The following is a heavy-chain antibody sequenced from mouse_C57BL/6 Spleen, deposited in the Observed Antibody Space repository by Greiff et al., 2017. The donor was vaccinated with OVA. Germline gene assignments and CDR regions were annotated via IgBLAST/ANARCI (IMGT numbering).Heavy chain of an antibody. J-gene: IGHJ2*01. CDR1: GYTFTSYW. CDR3: ARQGYDPYYFDY. Sequence: QVQLQQSGAELVKPGASVKLSCKASGYTFTSYWMHWVKQRPGQGLEWIGMIHPNSGSTNYNEKFKSKATLTVDKSSSTAYMQLSSLTSEDSAVYYCARQGYDPYYFDYWGQGTTLTVSS. CDR2: IHPNSGST. V-gene: IGHV1-64*01. D-gene: IGHD2-3*01.